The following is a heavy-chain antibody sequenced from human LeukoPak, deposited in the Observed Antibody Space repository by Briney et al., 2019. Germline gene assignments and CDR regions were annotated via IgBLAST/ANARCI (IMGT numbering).Heavy chain of an antibody. V-gene: IGHV3-30*02. CDR2: IRYDGSSK. CDR1: GFTFSSYG. Sequence: GGSLRLSCAASGFTFSSYGMHWVRQAPGKGLEWMAFIRYDGSSKYYADNVKGRLTISRDNSKNTLYMQMNSLRAEDTAVYYCSKAPVDFDVDYWGEGTLVTASS. J-gene: IGHJ4*01. D-gene: IGHD3-9*01. CDR3: SKAPVDFDVDY.